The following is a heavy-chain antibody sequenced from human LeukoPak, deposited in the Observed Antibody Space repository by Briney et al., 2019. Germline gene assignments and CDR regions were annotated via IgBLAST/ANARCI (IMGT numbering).Heavy chain of an antibody. V-gene: IGHV4-34*01. Sequence: SETLSLTCAVYGGSFSGYYWSWIRQPPGKGLEWIGEINHSGSTNYNPSLKSRVTISVDTSKNQFSLKLSSVTAADTAVYYCARHGDSGRYYFDYWGQGTLVTVSS. CDR2: INHSGST. CDR3: ARHGDSGRYYFDY. CDR1: GGSFSGYY. D-gene: IGHD1-26*01. J-gene: IGHJ4*02.